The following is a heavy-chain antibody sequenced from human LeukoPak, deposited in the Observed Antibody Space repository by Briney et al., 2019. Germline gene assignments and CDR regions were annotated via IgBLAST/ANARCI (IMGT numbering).Heavy chain of an antibody. CDR3: ARQGYSYPNFAPSEFDY. D-gene: IGHD5-18*01. J-gene: IGHJ4*02. CDR1: GGSISSSSYY. V-gene: IGHV4-39*01. CDR2: IYYSGST. Sequence: KASETLSLTCTVSGGSISSSSYYWGWIRQPPGKGLEWIGSIYYSGSTYYNPSLKSRVTISVDTSKNQFSLKLSSVTAADTAVYYCARQGYSYPNFAPSEFDYWGQGTLVTVSS.